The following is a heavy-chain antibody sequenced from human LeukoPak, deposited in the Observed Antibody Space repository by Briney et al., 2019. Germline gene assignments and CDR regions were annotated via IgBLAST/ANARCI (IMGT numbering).Heavy chain of an antibody. Sequence: ASVKVSCKASGYTFTSYYMHWVRQAPGQGLEWMGIINPSGGSTSYAQKLQGRVTMTRDTSTSTVYMELSSLRSEDTAVYYCARDMTGYSSSWYLYDYWGQGTLVTVSS. V-gene: IGHV1-46*01. J-gene: IGHJ4*02. CDR1: GYTFTSYY. CDR3: ARDMTGYSSSWYLYDY. D-gene: IGHD6-13*01. CDR2: INPSGGST.